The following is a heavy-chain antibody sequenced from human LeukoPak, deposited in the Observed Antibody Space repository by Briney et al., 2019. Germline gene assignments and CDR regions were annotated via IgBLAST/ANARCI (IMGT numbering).Heavy chain of an antibody. CDR2: INPNSGGT. Sequence: ASVNVSCKASGYIFTGYFIHWVRQAPGQGPEWMGRINPNSGGTNYAQDFQGRVTMTRDTSISTAYMELSRLRSDDTAVYYCARSADHDFWSGYSPLELDYGMDVWGQGTTVTVSS. V-gene: IGHV1-2*06. D-gene: IGHD3-3*01. J-gene: IGHJ6*02. CDR1: GYIFTGYF. CDR3: ARSADHDFWSGYSPLELDYGMDV.